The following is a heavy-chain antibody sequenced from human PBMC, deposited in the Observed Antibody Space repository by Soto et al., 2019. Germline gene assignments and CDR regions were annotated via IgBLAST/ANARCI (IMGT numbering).Heavy chain of an antibody. CDR3: ARDFFDSSDYTTNWFGP. J-gene: IGHJ5*02. D-gene: IGHD3-22*01. CDR1: GDSISNSRFY. V-gene: IGHV4-39*01. Sequence: SETLSLTCSVSGDSISNSRFYWAWIRQPPGEGLEWIGSIYHTGNAYYNPSLKSRITISVDTSKNQFSLKLTSVTAADAALYYCARDFFDSSDYTTNWFGPWGQGTLVTV. CDR2: IYHTGNA.